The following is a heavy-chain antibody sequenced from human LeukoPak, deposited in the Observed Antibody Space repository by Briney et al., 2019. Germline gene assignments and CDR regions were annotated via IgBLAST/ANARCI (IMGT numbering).Heavy chain of an antibody. V-gene: IGHV4-59*08. CDR2: LYYDGST. Sequence: PSETLSLTCTVSGGSINSYYWSWIRQPPGKGLEWIGYLYYDGSTNHNPSLKSRVTISVDTSKNQFSLKLTSVTAADTAVYYCARPVPSRLGWFDPWGQGTLVTVSS. CDR1: GGSINSYY. D-gene: IGHD1-1*01. J-gene: IGHJ5*02. CDR3: ARPVPSRLGWFDP.